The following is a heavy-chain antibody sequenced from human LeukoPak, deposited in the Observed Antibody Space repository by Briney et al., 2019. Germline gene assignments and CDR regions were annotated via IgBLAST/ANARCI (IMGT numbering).Heavy chain of an antibody. D-gene: IGHD6-19*01. CDR2: VYTSGST. CDR3: ARQLRGEAVAGHLQPFDY. CDR1: GGSISSYY. J-gene: IGHJ4*02. Sequence: SETLSLTCTVSGGSISSYYWSWIRQPAGKGLEWIGRVYTSGSTIYNPSLKSRVTISVDTSKNQFSLKLSSVTAADTAVYFCARQLRGEAVAGHLQPFDYWGQGTLVTVSS. V-gene: IGHV4-4*07.